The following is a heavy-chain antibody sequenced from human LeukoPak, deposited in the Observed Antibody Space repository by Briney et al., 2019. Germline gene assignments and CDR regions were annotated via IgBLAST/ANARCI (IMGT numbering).Heavy chain of an antibody. CDR3: ATYCYGSGSSNWYFDL. CDR1: GYTLTELS. D-gene: IGHD3-10*01. CDR2: FDPEDGET. J-gene: IGHJ2*01. Sequence: ASVKVSCKVSGYTLTELSMHWVRQAPGKGLEWMGGFDPEDGETIYAQKFQGRVTMTEDTSADTAYMELSSLRSEDTAVYYCATYCYGSGSSNWYFDLWGRGTLVTVSS. V-gene: IGHV1-24*01.